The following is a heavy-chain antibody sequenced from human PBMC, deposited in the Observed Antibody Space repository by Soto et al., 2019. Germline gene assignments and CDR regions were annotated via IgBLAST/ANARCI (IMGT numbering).Heavy chain of an antibody. Sequence: GQSLKISFKGSGYTLTGYWIGWVRRLPGKGLEWMGIINPGDSDTRYSPSFQGQVTISVDKSIGTGYLRWSSLRSEDTAVYYCARARGSSWSFYYYGMDVWGQGTTVTVSS. CDR1: GYTLTGYW. CDR3: ARARGSSWSFYYYGMDV. CDR2: INPGDSDT. J-gene: IGHJ6*02. V-gene: IGHV5-51*01. D-gene: IGHD6-13*01.